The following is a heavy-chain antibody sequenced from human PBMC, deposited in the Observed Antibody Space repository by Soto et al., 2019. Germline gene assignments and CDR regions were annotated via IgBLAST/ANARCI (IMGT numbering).Heavy chain of an antibody. CDR1: EFTFRSYA. J-gene: IGHJ4*02. V-gene: IGHV3-30*04. CDR3: AKDLYYYAFSSGES. D-gene: IGHD6-25*01. CDR2: VSYDGSIE. Sequence: PVGSLRLSCTGSEFTFRSYAMHWFRLAPGKGLEWVAVVSYDGSIENYADSVRGRFTISRDNSKNTVFLQMNSLRVEDTAVYYWAKDLYYYAFSSGESRGQLT.